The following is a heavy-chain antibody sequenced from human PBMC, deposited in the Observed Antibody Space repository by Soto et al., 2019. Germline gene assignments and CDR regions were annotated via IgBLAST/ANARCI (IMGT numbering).Heavy chain of an antibody. CDR1: GYTFTSYG. Sequence: ASVKVSCKASGYTFTSYGISWVRQAPGQGLEWMGWISAYNGNTNYAQKLQGRVTMTTDTSTSTAYLELRSLRSDDTAVYYCERVTIFGMYGYWGQGTLVTVSS. CDR2: ISAYNGNT. J-gene: IGHJ4*02. V-gene: IGHV1-18*01. CDR3: ERVTIFGMYGY. D-gene: IGHD3-3*01.